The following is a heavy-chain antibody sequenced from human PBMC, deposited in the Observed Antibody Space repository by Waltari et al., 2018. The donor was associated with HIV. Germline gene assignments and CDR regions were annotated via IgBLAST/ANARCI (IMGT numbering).Heavy chain of an antibody. Sequence: QVQLVQSGAEVKKPGASVKVSCKASGYTFTSYGISWVRQAPGQGLEWMGWISGYNGKTSYAQNRQGRVTMTTDSSTSTAYMELRSLRSDDTAVYYCARAYCSGDSCYYYYGMDVWGQGTTVTVSS. CDR3: ARAYCSGDSCYYYYGMDV. D-gene: IGHD2-15*01. V-gene: IGHV1-18*01. J-gene: IGHJ6*02. CDR2: ISGYNGKT. CDR1: GYTFTSYG.